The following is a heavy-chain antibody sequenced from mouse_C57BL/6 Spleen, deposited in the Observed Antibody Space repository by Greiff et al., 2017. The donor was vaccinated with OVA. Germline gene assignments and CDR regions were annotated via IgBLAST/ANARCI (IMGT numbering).Heavy chain of an antibody. D-gene: IGHD1-2*01. Sequence: QVQLQQSGAELVRPGASVKLSCKASGYTFTSYWMHWVKQRPIQGLEWIGNIDPSDSETYYNQKFKGKATLTVDKSSSTAYMQLSSLTSEDSAVSACASRGRRHYYARDYWGQGTSVTVSS. J-gene: IGHJ4*01. V-gene: IGHV1-52*01. CDR3: ASRGRRHYYARDY. CDR2: IDPSDSET. CDR1: GYTFTSYW.